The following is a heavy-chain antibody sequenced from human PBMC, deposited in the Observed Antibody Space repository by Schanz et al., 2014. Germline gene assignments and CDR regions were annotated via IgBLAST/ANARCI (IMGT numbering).Heavy chain of an antibody. D-gene: IGHD1-1*01. Sequence: QVQLVESGGGVVQPGRSLRLSCAASGFTFSAYGMHWVRQAPGKGLEWVAVIWFDGNNKFYADSVKGRFTISRDNSKNTLYLQMSSLRAEDTAVYYCARDRWDWNNAFDIWGQGTMVTVSS. CDR2: IWFDGNNK. CDR1: GFTFSAYG. V-gene: IGHV3-33*01. CDR3: ARDRWDWNNAFDI. J-gene: IGHJ3*02.